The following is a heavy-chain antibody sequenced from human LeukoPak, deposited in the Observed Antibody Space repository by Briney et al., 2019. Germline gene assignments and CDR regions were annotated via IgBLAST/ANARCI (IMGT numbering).Heavy chain of an antibody. CDR3: ALFYYYGSSSFDY. V-gene: IGHV5-51*01. J-gene: IGHJ4*01. Sequence: GESLKISCKGSGYGFTSYWIGWVRQMPGKGLEWMGNIYPGDSDTRYSPSLQGQVTISADKSINTSYLQWSILTASDTAIYYCALFYYYGSSSFDYWGHGNLGTVSS. CDR1: GYGFTSYW. D-gene: IGHD3-22*01. CDR2: IYPGDSDT.